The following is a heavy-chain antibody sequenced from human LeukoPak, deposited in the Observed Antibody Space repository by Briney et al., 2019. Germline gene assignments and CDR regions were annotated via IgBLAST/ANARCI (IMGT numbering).Heavy chain of an antibody. CDR1: GFTFSDYY. V-gene: IGHV3-11*05. D-gene: IGHD3-16*02. CDR2: ISSSSSYI. CDR3: ARERLGELPYHDY. J-gene: IGHJ4*02. Sequence: GGSLGLSCAASGFTFSDYYMSWIRQAPGKGLEWVSYISSSSSYINYADSVKGRFTISRDNAKNSLYLQMNSLRADDTAVYYCARERLGELPYHDYWGQGTLVTVSS.